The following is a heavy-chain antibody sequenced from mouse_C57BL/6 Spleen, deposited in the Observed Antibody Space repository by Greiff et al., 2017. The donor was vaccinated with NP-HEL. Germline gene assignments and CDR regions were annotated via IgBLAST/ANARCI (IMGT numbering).Heavy chain of an antibody. CDR1: GYTFTSYW. V-gene: IGHV1-69*01. Sequence: VQLQQPGAELVMPGASVKLSCKASGYTFTSYWMHWVKQRPGQGLEWIGEIDPSDSYTNYNQKFKGKSTLTVDKSSSTAYRQLSSLTSEDSAVYYCARGSFDAMDYWGQGTSVTVSS. CDR3: ARGSFDAMDY. J-gene: IGHJ4*01. CDR2: IDPSDSYT.